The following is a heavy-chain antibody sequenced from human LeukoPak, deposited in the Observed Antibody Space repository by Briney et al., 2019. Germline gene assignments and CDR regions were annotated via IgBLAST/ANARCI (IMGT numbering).Heavy chain of an antibody. J-gene: IGHJ3*02. D-gene: IGHD6-19*01. CDR1: GFTFSRYS. V-gene: IGHV3-21*01. Sequence: GGSLRLSCAASGFTFSRYSMNWVRQAPGEGLEWVSSISTSSSFLYYADSVKGRFTISRDNAKNSLYLQMNSLRAEDTAVYYCARGRVGQWLVDAFDIWGQGTMVTVSS. CDR3: ARGRVGQWLVDAFDI. CDR2: ISTSSSFL.